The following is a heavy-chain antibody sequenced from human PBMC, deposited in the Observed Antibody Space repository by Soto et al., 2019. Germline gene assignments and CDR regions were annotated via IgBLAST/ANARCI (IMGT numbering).Heavy chain of an antibody. CDR1: GFSFNSYG. Sequence: QVQLVESGGGVVQPGRSLRLSCAASGFSFNSYGMHWVRQAPGKGLEWVAVIWYDGSNKYYADSAKGRFTISRDNSKNTLYLQMNTLRAEETAVYYCGRDWLAIDSWGQGTLVTVSS. CDR2: IWYDGSNK. CDR3: GRDWLAIDS. D-gene: IGHD6-19*01. J-gene: IGHJ4*02. V-gene: IGHV3-33*01.